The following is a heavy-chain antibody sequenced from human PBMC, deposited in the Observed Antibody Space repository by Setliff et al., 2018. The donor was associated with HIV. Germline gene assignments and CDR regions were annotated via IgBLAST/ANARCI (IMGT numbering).Heavy chain of an antibody. Sequence: GGSLRLSCVASGFSFNNYGMTWVRQVPGKGLEWIAYIYTGSSTIHYCDSVKGRFTISRDNAKNSAYIQMNSLRAEDTAVYYCARREYNYVYRAFDLWGQGTMVTVSS. J-gene: IGHJ3*01. CDR1: GFSFNNYG. CDR2: IYTGSSTI. V-gene: IGHV3-48*01. D-gene: IGHD5-18*01. CDR3: ARREYNYVYRAFDL.